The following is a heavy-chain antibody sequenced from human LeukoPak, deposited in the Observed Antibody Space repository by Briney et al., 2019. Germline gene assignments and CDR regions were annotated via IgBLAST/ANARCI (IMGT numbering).Heavy chain of an antibody. CDR3: AKYGHGYNLGSFDI. Sequence: SETLSLTCTVSGGSISSVYWSWIRQPPGRGLEWIGFVQYTGGANYNPSLESRVTISLDTSKNQFSLRLRSVTAADTALYYCAKYGHGYNLGSFDIWGQGTMVSVSS. CDR2: VQYTGGA. J-gene: IGHJ3*02. D-gene: IGHD5-24*01. V-gene: IGHV4-59*01. CDR1: GGSISSVY.